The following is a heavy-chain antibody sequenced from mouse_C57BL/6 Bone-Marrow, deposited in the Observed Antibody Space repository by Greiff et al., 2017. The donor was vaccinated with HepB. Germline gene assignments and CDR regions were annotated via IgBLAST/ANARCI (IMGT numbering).Heavy chain of an antibody. CDR1: GFSFTSYG. CDR2: IWSGGST. V-gene: IGHV2-2*01. CDR3: ARNYCYDDWFAY. Sequence: QVQLQQSGPGLVQPSQRLSITCTVSGFSFTSYGVHWVRQSPGKGLEWLGVIWSGGSTDYNADFISRLSISKDDSKSHVFFKMNSLQADDTAIYYCARNYCYDDWFAYWGQGTLVTVSA. J-gene: IGHJ3*01. D-gene: IGHD2-12*01.